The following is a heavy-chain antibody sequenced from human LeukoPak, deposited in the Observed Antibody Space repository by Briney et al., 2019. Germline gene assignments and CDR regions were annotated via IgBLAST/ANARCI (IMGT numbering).Heavy chain of an antibody. Sequence: GGSLRLSCAASGFTFSSYGMHWVRKAPDKGLEGLAVISYDGSNKYYADSVKGRFTISRDNSKNTLYLQMNSLRAEDTAVYYCAKDSASRGYSYGLFDYWGQGTLVTVSS. V-gene: IGHV3-30*18. CDR2: ISYDGSNK. D-gene: IGHD5-18*01. CDR1: GFTFSSYG. CDR3: AKDSASRGYSYGLFDY. J-gene: IGHJ4*02.